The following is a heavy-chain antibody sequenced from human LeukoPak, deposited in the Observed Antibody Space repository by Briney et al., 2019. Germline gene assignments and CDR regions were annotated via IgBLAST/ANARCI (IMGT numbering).Heavy chain of an antibody. V-gene: IGHV3-20*04. CDR1: GFTFDDYG. CDR2: INWNGGST. D-gene: IGHD2-15*01. Sequence: GGSLRLSCAASGFTFDDYGMSWVRQAPGKGLEWVSGINWNGGSTGYADSVKGRFTISRDNAKNSLYLQMNSLRAEDTAVYYCARDRGYCSGGTCFVSYFDFWGQGTLVTVSS. CDR3: ARDRGYCSGGTCFVSYFDF. J-gene: IGHJ4*02.